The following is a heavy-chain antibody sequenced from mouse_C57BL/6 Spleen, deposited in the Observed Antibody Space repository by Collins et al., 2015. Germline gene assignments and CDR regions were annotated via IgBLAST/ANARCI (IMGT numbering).Heavy chain of an antibody. V-gene: IGHV3-6*01. CDR2: ISYDGSN. CDR3: AREGEYDYDWYFDV. D-gene: IGHD2-4*01. Sequence: DVQLQESGPGLVKPSQSLSLTCSVTGYSITSGYYWNWIRQFPGNKLEWMGYISYDGSNNYNPSLKNRISITRDTSKNQFFLKLNSVTTEDTATYYCAREGEYDYDWYFDVWGTGTTVTVSS. CDR1: GYSITSGYY. J-gene: IGHJ1*03.